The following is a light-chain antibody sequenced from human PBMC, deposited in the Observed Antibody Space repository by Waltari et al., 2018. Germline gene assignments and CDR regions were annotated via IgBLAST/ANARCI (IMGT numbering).Light chain of an antibody. CDR2: GAT. CDR1: QTVNRD. Sequence: IVLTQSPATLSVSPGERANLSCRAGQTVNRDLAWYQQKPGQAPGLLIYGATPRATGVAARFTGSGFGTEFTLSISNLQPEDFAVYFCQQYHSWPPLTFGGGTKVEI. CDR3: QQYHSWPPLT. V-gene: IGKV3-15*01. J-gene: IGKJ4*01.